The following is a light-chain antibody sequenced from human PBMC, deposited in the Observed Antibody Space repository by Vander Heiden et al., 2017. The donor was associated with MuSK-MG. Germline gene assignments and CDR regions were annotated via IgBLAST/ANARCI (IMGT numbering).Light chain of an antibody. CDR1: SSNIGAGYG. CDR3: QSYDTSLSGRVV. V-gene: IGLV1-40*01. J-gene: IGLJ2*01. Sequence: QSVLTQPPSVSGAPGQRVTISCTGRSSNIGAGYGVHWYQQLPGTTPKLLIYDNNNRPSGVPDRISGSKSGTSASLAITGLQAEDEADYYCQSYDTSLSGRVVYGGGTKLTVL. CDR2: DNN.